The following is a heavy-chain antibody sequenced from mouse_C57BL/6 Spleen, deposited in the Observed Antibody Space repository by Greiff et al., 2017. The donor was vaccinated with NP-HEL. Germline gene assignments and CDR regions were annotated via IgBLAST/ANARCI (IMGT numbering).Heavy chain of an antibody. CDR3: TREDSNYRNYAMDY. V-gene: IGHV5-9-1*02. D-gene: IGHD2-5*01. CDR1: GFTFSSYA. Sequence: EVKLVESGEGLVKPGGSLKLSCAASGFTFSSYAMSWVRQTPEKRLEWVAYISSGGDYIYYADTVKGRFTISRDNARNTLYLQMSSLKSEDTAMYYCTREDSNYRNYAMDYWGQGTSVTVSS. J-gene: IGHJ4*01. CDR2: ISSGGDYI.